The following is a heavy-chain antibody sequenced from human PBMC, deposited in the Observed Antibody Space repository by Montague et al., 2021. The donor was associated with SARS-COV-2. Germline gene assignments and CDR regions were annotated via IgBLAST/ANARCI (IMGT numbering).Heavy chain of an antibody. V-gene: IGHV4-59*02. D-gene: IGHD1-26*01. J-gene: IGHJ4*02. CDR3: VRDPAPSGSGTFYDY. Sequence: SETLSLTCTVSGDSVSHDFWTWIRQPPGKGLEWFGYVYYSRSSSYNPSLRGRVSTAVDTSKNQFSLRLSTVTAADTAVYYCVRDPAPSGSGTFYDYWGQGTLVAVSS. CDR1: GDSVSHDF. CDR2: VYYSRSS.